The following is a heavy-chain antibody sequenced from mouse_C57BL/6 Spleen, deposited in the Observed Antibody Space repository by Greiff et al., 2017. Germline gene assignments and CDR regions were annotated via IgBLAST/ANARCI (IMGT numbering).Heavy chain of an antibody. D-gene: IGHD2-4*01. CDR2: INPSNGGT. V-gene: IGHV1-53*01. J-gene: IGHJ4*01. CDR3: ARSALYDYDDYAMDD. Sequence: QVQLQQPGTELVKPGASVKLSCKASGYTFTSYWVHWVKQRPGQGLEWIGNINPSNGGTNYNEKFKSKATLTVDKSSSTAYMQLRSLTSADSAVYYCARSALYDYDDYAMDDWGQGTSVTVSS. CDR1: GYTFTSYW.